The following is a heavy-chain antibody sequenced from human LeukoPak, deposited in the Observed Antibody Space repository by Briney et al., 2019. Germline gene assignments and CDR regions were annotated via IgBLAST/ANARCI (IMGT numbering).Heavy chain of an antibody. CDR3: ARDFDYYDSSGYYV. V-gene: IGHV3-66*01. CDR1: GFSVSRNY. Sequence: GGSLRLSCAASGFSVSRNYMTWVRQAPGEGLEWVSLIYSGGSTSYADSVKGRFTISRDNSKNTLYLQMNSLRAEDTAVYYCARDFDYYDSSGYYVWGQGTLVTVSS. D-gene: IGHD3-22*01. J-gene: IGHJ4*02. CDR2: IYSGGST.